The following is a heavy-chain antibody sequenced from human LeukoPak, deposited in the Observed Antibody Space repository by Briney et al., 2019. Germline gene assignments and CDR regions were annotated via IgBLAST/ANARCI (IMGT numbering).Heavy chain of an antibody. V-gene: IGHV3-23*01. Sequence: GGSLRLSCAASGFTFSSYAMSWVRQAPGKGLEWVSAISGSGGSTYYADSVKGRFTISRDNFKNTLYLQMNSLRAEDTAVYYCAGGGSTRIYYFDYWGQGTLVTVSS. J-gene: IGHJ4*02. CDR2: ISGSGGST. CDR3: AGGGSTRIYYFDY. CDR1: GFTFSSYA.